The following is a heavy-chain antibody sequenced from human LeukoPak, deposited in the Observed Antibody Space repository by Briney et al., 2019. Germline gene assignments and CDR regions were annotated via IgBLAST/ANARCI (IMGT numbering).Heavy chain of an antibody. CDR1: GFTFSSYS. CDR3: ARVLTYYYDSSGS. V-gene: IGHV3-21*01. CDR2: ISSSSSYI. D-gene: IGHD3-22*01. J-gene: IGHJ4*02. Sequence: GGSLRLSCAASGFTFSSYSMTWVRQAPGKGLEWVSSISSSSSYIYYADSVKGRFTISRDNAKNSLYLQMNSLRAEDTAVYYCARVLTYYYDSSGSWGQGTLVTVSS.